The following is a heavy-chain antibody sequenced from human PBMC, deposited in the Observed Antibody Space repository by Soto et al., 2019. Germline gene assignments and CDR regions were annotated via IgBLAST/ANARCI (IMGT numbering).Heavy chain of an antibody. J-gene: IGHJ4*02. Sequence: QVHLQQWGAGLLKPSETLSLTCGVYGGSLRGSYWSWIRQPPGKALEWLGKVTHSGSTTFHPSPRSRVRVSVDTSDNQFSLKLTSVTAAATAVYYCARGHIPVYGPVPDYLYSWGQGTLVTVSS. D-gene: IGHD2-21*01. CDR3: ARGHIPVYGPVPDYLYS. CDR1: GGSLRGSY. V-gene: IGHV4-34*02. CDR2: VTHSGST.